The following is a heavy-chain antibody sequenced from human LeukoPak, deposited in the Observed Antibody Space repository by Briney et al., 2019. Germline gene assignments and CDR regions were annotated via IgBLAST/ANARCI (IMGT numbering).Heavy chain of an antibody. D-gene: IGHD5-24*01. J-gene: IGHJ4*02. CDR3: ARDRSRDGYKYYFDY. CDR1: GGTFSSYA. Sequence: SVKVSCKASGGTFSSYAISWVRQAPGQGLEWMGRIIPIFGIANYAQKFQGRVTTTADKSTSTAYMELSSLRSEDTAVYYCARDRSRDGYKYYFDYWGQGTLVTVSS. CDR2: IIPIFGIA. V-gene: IGHV1-69*04.